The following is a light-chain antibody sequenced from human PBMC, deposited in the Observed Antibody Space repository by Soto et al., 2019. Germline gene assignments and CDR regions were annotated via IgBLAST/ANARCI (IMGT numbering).Light chain of an antibody. J-gene: IGLJ1*01. CDR2: LNSDGSH. CDR3: QTWGTGIHV. Sequence: QLVLTQSPSASASLGASVKFTCTLSSGHSSYAIAWHQQQPEKGPRYLMKLNSDGSHSKGDGIPDRFSGSSSGAERYLTISGLQSEDEADYYCQTWGTGIHVFGTGTKLTVL. CDR1: SGHSSYA. V-gene: IGLV4-69*01.